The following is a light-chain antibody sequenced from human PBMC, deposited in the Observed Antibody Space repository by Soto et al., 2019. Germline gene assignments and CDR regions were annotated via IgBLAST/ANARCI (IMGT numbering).Light chain of an antibody. CDR3: QHFGGSIPVT. Sequence: EIVLTQSPATLSLSPGERATLSCSASQSVSSYLAWYQQKPGQAPRLLIYDASDRATAIPARFSGSGSGTDFTLTISSLEPEDFAVYYCQHFGGSIPVTFGQGTRLEVK. V-gene: IGKV3-11*01. CDR2: DAS. J-gene: IGKJ5*01. CDR1: QSVSSY.